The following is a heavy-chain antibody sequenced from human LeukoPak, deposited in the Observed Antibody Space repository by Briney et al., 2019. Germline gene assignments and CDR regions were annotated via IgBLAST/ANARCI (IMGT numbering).Heavy chain of an antibody. V-gene: IGHV4-59*08. D-gene: IGHD3-22*01. CDR3: ARHLPATDYYDHSDAFDI. Sequence: SETLSLTCTVSGGSISSYYWSWIRQPPGKGLEWIGYIYYSGSTNYNPSLKSRVTISVDTSKNQFSLKLSSVTAAGTAVYYCARHLPATDYYDHSDAFDIWGQGTMVTVSS. CDR2: IYYSGST. CDR1: GGSISSYY. J-gene: IGHJ3*02.